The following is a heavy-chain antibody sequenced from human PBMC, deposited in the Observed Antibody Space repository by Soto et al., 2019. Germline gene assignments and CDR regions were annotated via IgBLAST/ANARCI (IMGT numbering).Heavy chain of an antibody. D-gene: IGHD3-22*01. CDR2: IRSKAYGGTT. CDR3: TPLRPDYYDSSGAQSSNNWFDP. V-gene: IGHV3-49*03. CDR1: GFTFGDYA. Sequence: LRLSCTASGFTFGDYAMSWFRQAPGKGLEWVGFIRSKAYGGTTEYAASVKGRFTISRDDSKSIAYLQMNSLKTEDTAVYYCTPLRPDYYDSSGAQSSNNWFDPWGQGTMVTV. J-gene: IGHJ5*02.